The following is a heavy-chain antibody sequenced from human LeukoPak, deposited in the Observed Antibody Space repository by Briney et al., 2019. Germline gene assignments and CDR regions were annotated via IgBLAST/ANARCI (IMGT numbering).Heavy chain of an antibody. CDR2: IYHSGST. V-gene: IGHV4-59*12. CDR3: ARAYGDYPDY. J-gene: IGHJ4*02. CDR1: GGSISSYY. Sequence: SETLSLTCTVSGGSISSYYWSWIRQPPGKGLEWIGYIYHSGSTYYNPSLKSRVTISVDRSKNQFSLKLSSVTAADTAVYYCARAYGDYPDYWGQGTLVTVSS. D-gene: IGHD4-17*01.